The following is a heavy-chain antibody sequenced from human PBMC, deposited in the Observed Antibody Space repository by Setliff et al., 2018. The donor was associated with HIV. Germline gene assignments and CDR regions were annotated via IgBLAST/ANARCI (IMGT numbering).Heavy chain of an antibody. CDR2: SYTSGST. CDR1: GGSISSGSYY. J-gene: IGHJ6*02. V-gene: IGHV4-61*02. CDR3: ASAGRVVVVAAPYYYYGIDV. Sequence: SETLSLTCTVSGGSISSGSYYWSWIRQPAGKGLEWIGRSYTSGSTNYNPSLKSRVTISVDPSKNHFSLKLSSVTAADKAVYYCASAGRVVVVAAPYYYYGIDVWGQGTTVTVSS. D-gene: IGHD2-15*01.